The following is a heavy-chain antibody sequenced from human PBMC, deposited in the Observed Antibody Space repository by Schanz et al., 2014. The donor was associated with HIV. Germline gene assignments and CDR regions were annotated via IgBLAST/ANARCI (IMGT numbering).Heavy chain of an antibody. CDR1: GFTFNNYG. J-gene: IGHJ6*02. CDR3: RCYRFYYGVDF. Sequence: VDLVESGGGVVQPGRSLRLSCTASGFTFNNYGMQWVRQAPGKGLEWVARSRVKSDSYATEYAASVTGRFTISRDDSKNSVYMQMNSLNIEDTAVYYCRCYRFYYGVDFWGQGTTVTVS. V-gene: IGHV3-72*01. D-gene: IGHD2-8*01. CDR2: SRVKSDSYAT.